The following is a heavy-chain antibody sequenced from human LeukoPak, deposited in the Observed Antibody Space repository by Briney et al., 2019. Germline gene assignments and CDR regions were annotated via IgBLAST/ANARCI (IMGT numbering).Heavy chain of an antibody. CDR1: GYTFTGYY. CDR3: ARAHYYGSGSYGLYYYYMDV. J-gene: IGHJ6*03. V-gene: IGHV1-2*02. D-gene: IGHD3-10*01. CDR2: INPNSGGT. Sequence: GASVKVSCKASGYTFTGYYMHWVRQAPGQGLEWMGWINPNSGGTNYAQKFQGRVTMTRDTSISTAYMELSRLRSDDTAVYYCARAHYYGSGSYGLYYYYMDVWGKGTTVTVSS.